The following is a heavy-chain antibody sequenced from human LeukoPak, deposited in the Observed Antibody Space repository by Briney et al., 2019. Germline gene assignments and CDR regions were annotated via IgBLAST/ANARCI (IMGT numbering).Heavy chain of an antibody. V-gene: IGHV4-39*07. J-gene: IGHJ6*03. Sequence: SETLSLTCSVSGGSVSSSGYYWGWIRQTPEKGLEWIGSISYNGITYYNLSLKSRVTISVDTSKNQFSLKVRSVTAADTAVYYCARSSYGSGSYFHYYYYMDVWGKGTTVTVSS. CDR3: ARSSYGSGSYFHYYYYMDV. D-gene: IGHD3-10*01. CDR2: ISYNGIT. CDR1: GGSVSSSGYY.